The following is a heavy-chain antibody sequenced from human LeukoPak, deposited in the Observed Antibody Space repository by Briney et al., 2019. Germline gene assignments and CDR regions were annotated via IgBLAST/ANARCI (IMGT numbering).Heavy chain of an antibody. J-gene: IGHJ4*02. CDR1: SGSISTSNYY. D-gene: IGHD3-22*01. Sequence: SETLSLTCTVSSGSISTSNYYWGWVRQPPGKALEWIGNIFYSGSTYYSPSLKSRVTISGDTSKNQFSLRLSSVTAADTAVYYCARASYSYDINGWVPFDYWGQGTLVTVSS. CDR2: IFYSGST. CDR3: ARASYSYDINGWVPFDY. V-gene: IGHV4-39*07.